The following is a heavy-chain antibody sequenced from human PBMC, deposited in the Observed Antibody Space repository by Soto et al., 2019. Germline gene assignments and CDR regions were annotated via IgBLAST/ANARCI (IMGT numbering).Heavy chain of an antibody. CDR1: GYSLTEIV. J-gene: IGHJ4*02. D-gene: IGHD2-21*01. CDR2: FGPGDDET. Sequence: GASVKVSCKVSGYSLTEIVMNWVRQAPGKGPEWMGSFGPGDDETIYAQRFQGRVTMTKDTSTDTTYMELSSLRSEDTAIYFCSTEILTLGNTAGGVDYWGQGTLVTVSS. V-gene: IGHV1-24*01. CDR3: STEILTLGNTAGGVDY.